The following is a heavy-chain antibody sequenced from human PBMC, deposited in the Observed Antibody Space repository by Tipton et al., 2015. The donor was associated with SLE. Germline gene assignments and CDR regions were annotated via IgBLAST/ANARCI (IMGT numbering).Heavy chain of an antibody. J-gene: IGHJ4*02. V-gene: IGHV6-1*01. Sequence: GLVKPSQTLSLTCAISGDSVPSNSAAWNWIRQSPSRGLEWLGRTYYRSKWYNDYAVSVKSRITINPDTSKNQFSLKLSSVTAADTAVYYCARSNIVVVTAPYFDYWGQGTLVTVSS. D-gene: IGHD2-21*02. CDR3: ARSNIVVVTAPYFDY. CDR1: GDSVPSNSAA. CDR2: TYYRSKWYN.